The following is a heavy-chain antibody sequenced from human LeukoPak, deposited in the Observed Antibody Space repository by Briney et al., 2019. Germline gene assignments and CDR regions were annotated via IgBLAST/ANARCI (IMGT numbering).Heavy chain of an antibody. CDR2: VSGSGGAT. Sequence: PGGSLRLSCAASGFTFSSYDMSWVRQAPGKGLEWVSGVSGSGGATNYADSVKGRFNISRDNSKDTLYLQMNSLRAEDTAVYYCAKVRGYNYDYEVDYWGQGTLVTVSS. CDR1: GFTFSSYD. J-gene: IGHJ4*02. D-gene: IGHD5-18*01. CDR3: AKVRGYNYDYEVDY. V-gene: IGHV3-23*01.